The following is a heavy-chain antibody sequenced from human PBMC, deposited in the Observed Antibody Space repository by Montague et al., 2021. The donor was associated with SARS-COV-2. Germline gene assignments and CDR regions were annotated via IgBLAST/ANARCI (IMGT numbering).Heavy chain of an antibody. J-gene: IGHJ4*02. CDR1: GFTFRSYW. CDR3: VRPLWFGDSDYFFES. Sequence: SLRLSCEASGFTFRSYWMHWVRQVPGRGPVWVSRIKPDGTSTNYXASXKGRFTISRDNAKNTLSLQMNNLRAEDTAVYYCVRPLWFGDSDYFFESWGQGTLVTVSS. V-gene: IGHV3-74*01. CDR2: IKPDGTST. D-gene: IGHD3-10*01.